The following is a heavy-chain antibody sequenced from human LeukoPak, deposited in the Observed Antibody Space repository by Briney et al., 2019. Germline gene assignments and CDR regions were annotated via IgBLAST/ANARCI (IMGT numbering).Heavy chain of an antibody. CDR2: ISSSGSTI. CDR3: AGGAVAATREGNYYYYGMDV. J-gene: IGHJ6*02. CDR1: GFTFSDHY. V-gene: IGHV3-11*01. Sequence: GGSLRLSCAASGFTFSDHYMSWIRQAPGKGLEWVSYISSSGSTIYYADSVKGRFTISRDNAKNSLYLQMNSLRAEDTAVYYCAGGAVAATREGNYYYYGMDVWGQGTTVTVSS. D-gene: IGHD2-15*01.